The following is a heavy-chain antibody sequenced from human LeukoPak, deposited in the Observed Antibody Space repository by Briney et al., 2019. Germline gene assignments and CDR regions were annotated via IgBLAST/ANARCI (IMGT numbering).Heavy chain of an antibody. CDR2: ITSSSSYI. Sequence: KSGGSLRLSCTDSGFAFSTYSIDWVRQAPGKGLEWVSSITSSSSYIYYADSVKGRLTISRDNAKSSLYLHLNSLRAEDTAVYYCARVAGQSYHFDYWGQGTLVTVSS. D-gene: IGHD3-10*01. J-gene: IGHJ4*02. V-gene: IGHV3-21*01. CDR3: ARVAGQSYHFDY. CDR1: GFAFSTYS.